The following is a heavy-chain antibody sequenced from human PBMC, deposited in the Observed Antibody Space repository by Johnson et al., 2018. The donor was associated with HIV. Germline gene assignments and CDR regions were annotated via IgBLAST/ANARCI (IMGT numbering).Heavy chain of an antibody. CDR1: GFTFSNAW. J-gene: IGHJ3*02. Sequence: QVQLVESGGGLVQPGGSLRLSCAASGFTFSNAWMSWVRQAPGKGLEWVAVISYDGSNKYYADSVKGRFTISRDNSKNTLYLQMNSLRAEDTAVYYCAQGGWLQFDAFDIWGQGTMVTVSS. V-gene: IGHV3-30*18. CDR3: AQGGWLQFDAFDI. D-gene: IGHD5-24*01. CDR2: ISYDGSNK.